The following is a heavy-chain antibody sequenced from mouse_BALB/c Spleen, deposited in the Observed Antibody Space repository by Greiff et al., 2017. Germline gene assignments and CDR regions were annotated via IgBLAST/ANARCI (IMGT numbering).Heavy chain of an antibody. Sequence: QVHVKQSGPGLVQPSQSLSITCTVSGFSLTSYGVHWVRQSPGKGLEWLGVIWSGGSTDYNAAFISRLSISKDNSKSQVFFKMNSLQANDTAIYYCARKGSGSLWYFDVWGAGTTVTVSS. CDR2: IWSGGST. CDR3: ARKGSGSLWYFDV. J-gene: IGHJ1*01. V-gene: IGHV2-2*02. D-gene: IGHD3-2*02. CDR1: GFSLTSYG.